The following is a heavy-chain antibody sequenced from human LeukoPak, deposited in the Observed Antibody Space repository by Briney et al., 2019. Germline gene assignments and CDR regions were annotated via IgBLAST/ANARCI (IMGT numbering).Heavy chain of an antibody. V-gene: IGHV1-8*01. J-gene: IGHJ4*02. CDR2: MNPNSGNT. Sequence: ASVKVSCKASGYTFTSYDINWVRQATGQGLEWMGWMNPNSGNTGYAQTFQGRVTMTRDTSMSTAYMDLSSLRSDDTAVYYCAREVTRGVYDYWGQGTLVTVSS. CDR1: GYTFTSYD. CDR3: AREVTRGVYDY. D-gene: IGHD3-10*01.